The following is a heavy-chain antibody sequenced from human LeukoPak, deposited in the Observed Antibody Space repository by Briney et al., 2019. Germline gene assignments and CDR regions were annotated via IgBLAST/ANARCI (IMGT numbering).Heavy chain of an antibody. CDR3: ARDHGDSSEAFDI. V-gene: IGHV3-53*01. Sequence: GGSLRHSCAASGFTVSSNYMSWVRQAPGKGLEWVSVIYSGGSTYYADSVKGRFTISRDNSKNTLYLQMNSLRAEDTAVYYCARDHGDSSEAFDIWGQGTMVTVSS. CDR1: GFTVSSNY. J-gene: IGHJ3*02. D-gene: IGHD3-22*01. CDR2: IYSGGST.